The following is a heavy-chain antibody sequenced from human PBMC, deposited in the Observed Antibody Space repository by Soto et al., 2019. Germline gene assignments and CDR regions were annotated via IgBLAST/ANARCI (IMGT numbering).Heavy chain of an antibody. CDR1: GYTFSSYH. Sequence: QIQLVQSGAEVKKPWASVKVSCKASGYTFSSYHITWVRQAPGQGLEWMGWISAYNGNTNYAQNLQGRVTMTTDPSTSTAYMELRSLRSDDTAVYYCARDLPPVDYWGQGTLVTVSS. CDR2: ISAYNGNT. J-gene: IGHJ4*02. CDR3: ARDLPPVDY. V-gene: IGHV1-18*01.